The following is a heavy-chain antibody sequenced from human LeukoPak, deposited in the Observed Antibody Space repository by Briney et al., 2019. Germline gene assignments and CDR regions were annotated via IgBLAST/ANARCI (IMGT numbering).Heavy chain of an antibody. CDR1: GGSFSGYY. Sequence: SETLSLTCAVYGGSFSGYYWSWIRQPPGKGLEWIGEINHSGSTNYNPSLKSRVTISVDTSKNQFSLKLSSVTAADTAVYYCARGYNWNDAYDYWGQGTLVTVSS. CDR2: INHSGST. CDR3: ARGYNWNDAYDY. J-gene: IGHJ4*02. D-gene: IGHD1-20*01. V-gene: IGHV4-34*01.